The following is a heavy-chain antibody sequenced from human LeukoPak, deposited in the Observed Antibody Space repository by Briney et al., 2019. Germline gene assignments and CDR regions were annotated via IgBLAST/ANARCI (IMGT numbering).Heavy chain of an antibody. CDR1: GFTFSTYA. D-gene: IGHD2-2*02. Sequence: GGSLRLSCAASGFTFSTYAMTWVRQAPGKGLEWVSVISGSGGSTLYADSVKGRFTISRDNSKNTLYLHMNNLRGEDTAVYNRGKARDCSSTRCYIMSYGMDVWGQGTTVTVSS. CDR3: GKARDCSSTRCYIMSYGMDV. J-gene: IGHJ6*02. V-gene: IGHV3-23*01. CDR2: ISGSGGST.